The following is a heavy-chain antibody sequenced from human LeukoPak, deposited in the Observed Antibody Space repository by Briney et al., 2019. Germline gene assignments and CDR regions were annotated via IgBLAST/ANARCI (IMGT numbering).Heavy chain of an antibody. D-gene: IGHD2-15*01. CDR2: VSRTGSTK. Sequence: PGGSLRLSCVASGFTFSSFALDWGRQAPGRGLEWISVVSRTGSTKYYADSVKGRFTVSRDNSKNTVYLQMNSLRVDDSAVYYCAKRKNSPGYSSLDQWGQGTLVTVSS. J-gene: IGHJ4*02. CDR3: AKRKNSPGYSSLDQ. V-gene: IGHV3-23*01. CDR1: GFTFSSFA.